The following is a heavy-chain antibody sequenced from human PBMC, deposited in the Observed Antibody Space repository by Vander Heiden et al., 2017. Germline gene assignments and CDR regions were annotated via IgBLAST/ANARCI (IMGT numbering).Heavy chain of an antibody. CDR1: GFTVSSNY. V-gene: IGHV3-53*01. D-gene: IGHD3-3*01. CDR3: ARYRERLSPLDY. J-gene: IGHJ4*02. Sequence: QLLESGGGLIQPGGSLRLSCAASGFTVSSNYMSWVRQAPGKGLEWVSVIYSGGSTYYADSVKGRFTISRDNSKNTLYLQMNSLRAEDTAVYYCARYRERLSPLDYWGQGTLVTVSS. CDR2: IYSGGST.